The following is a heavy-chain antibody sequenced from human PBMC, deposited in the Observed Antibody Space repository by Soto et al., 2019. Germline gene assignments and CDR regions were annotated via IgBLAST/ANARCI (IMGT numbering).Heavy chain of an antibody. D-gene: IGHD4-17*01. Sequence: GESLRLSCAASGFTFSSYAMSWVRQAPGKGLEWVSIITSDGRTYYADSVKGRFTISRDNSKNTVYLQMNSLRAEDTAVYYCAKDYSTVTTDPLSVVLFDYWGQGALVTVSS. CDR2: ITSDGRT. CDR3: AKDYSTVTTDPLSVVLFDY. CDR1: GFTFSSYA. V-gene: IGHV3-23*01. J-gene: IGHJ4*02.